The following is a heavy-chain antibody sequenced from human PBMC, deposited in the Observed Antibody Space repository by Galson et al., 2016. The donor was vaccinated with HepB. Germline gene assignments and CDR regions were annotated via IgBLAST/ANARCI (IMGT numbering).Heavy chain of an antibody. CDR1: GYNFTNDW. J-gene: IGHJ4*02. D-gene: IGHD3-16*01. CDR3: ARHEYLWGNMPD. Sequence: QSGAEVKKPGESLKISCRGSGYNFTNDWIAWVRQMPGKGLEWMGIINPLDSETRYNPSFQGQVTISADRSRSTASLQWSSLKASDTAIYYCARHEYLWGNMPDWGQGTLVTVTS. CDR2: INPLDSET. V-gene: IGHV5-51*01.